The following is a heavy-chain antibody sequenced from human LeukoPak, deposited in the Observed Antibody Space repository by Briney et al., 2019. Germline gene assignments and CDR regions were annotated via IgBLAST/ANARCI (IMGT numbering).Heavy chain of an antibody. V-gene: IGHV3-21*01. D-gene: IGHD2-15*01. J-gene: IGHJ3*02. CDR1: GFTFSTYS. CDR3: AREYCSGGICYSDAFDI. CDR2: ISSSSSYI. Sequence: GGSLRLSCAASGFTFSTYSTNWVRQAPGKGLEWVSSISSSSSYIYYADSVQGRFTISRDNAKNSLYLQMNSLRAEDTAVYYCAREYCSGGICYSDAFDIWGQGTMVTVSS.